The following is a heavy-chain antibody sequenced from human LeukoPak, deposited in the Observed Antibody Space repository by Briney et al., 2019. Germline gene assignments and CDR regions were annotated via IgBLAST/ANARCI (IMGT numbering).Heavy chain of an antibody. CDR3: ARANFLYCSSSTCLFDY. CDR2: IWYDGSNK. J-gene: IGHJ4*02. Sequence: GGSLRLSCAASGFTFSSYGMHWVRQAPGKGLEWVAVIWYDGSNKYYADSVKGRFTISRDSSKNTLYLQMNSLRAEDTAVYYCARANFLYCSSSTCLFDYWGQGTLVTVSS. D-gene: IGHD2-2*01. V-gene: IGHV3-33*01. CDR1: GFTFSSYG.